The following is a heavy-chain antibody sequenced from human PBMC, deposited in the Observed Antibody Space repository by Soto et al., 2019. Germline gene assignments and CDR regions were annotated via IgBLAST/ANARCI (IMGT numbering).Heavy chain of an antibody. CDR1: RYTITSYG. Sequence: ASVKVSCKASRYTITSYGISWLRHAPGQGLEWMGWISAYNGNTNYAQNLQGRATMTTDTSTSKAYMELRSLRSDDTAVYYCARFRPELEILYSDFWSGYYPFDPWGQGTLVPVSS. V-gene: IGHV1-18*01. J-gene: IGHJ5*02. CDR3: ARFRPELEILYSDFWSGYYPFDP. CDR2: ISAYNGNT. D-gene: IGHD3-3*01.